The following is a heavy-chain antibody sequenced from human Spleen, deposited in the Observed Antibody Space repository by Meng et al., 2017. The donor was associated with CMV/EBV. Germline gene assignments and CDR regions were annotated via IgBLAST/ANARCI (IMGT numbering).Heavy chain of an antibody. CDR1: NL. CDR3: ARIERRRILKYCGSDCSTTDY. CDR2: LYHGGST. D-gene: IGHD2-21*02. Sequence: NLWTWVRPFPGKGLAWIEELYHGGSTNYTPSLKSRVTISVDKFKNQFSLKLGSVTAADTAVYYCARIERRRILKYCGSDCSTTDYWGQGTLVTVSS. J-gene: IGHJ4*02. V-gene: IGHV4-4*02.